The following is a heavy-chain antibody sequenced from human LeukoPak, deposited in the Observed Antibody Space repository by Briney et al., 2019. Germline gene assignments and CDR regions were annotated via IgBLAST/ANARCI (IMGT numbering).Heavy chain of an antibody. Sequence: GGSLRLSCAASGFTFSSYGMHWVRQAPGKGLEWVAVISYDGSNKYYADSVKGRFTISRDNSKNTLYLQMSSLRAEDTAVYYCARAVADAIDYWGQGTLVTVSS. CDR1: GFTFSSYG. J-gene: IGHJ4*02. V-gene: IGHV3-30*03. CDR2: ISYDGSNK. D-gene: IGHD6-19*01. CDR3: ARAVADAIDY.